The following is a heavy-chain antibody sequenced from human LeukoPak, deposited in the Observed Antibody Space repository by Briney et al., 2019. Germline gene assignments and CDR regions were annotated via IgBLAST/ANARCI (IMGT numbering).Heavy chain of an antibody. CDR1: GGSISSTPYY. J-gene: IGHJ4*02. CDR2: IYYNGNT. CDR3: ARLGPSTSGISPY. V-gene: IGHV4-39*01. D-gene: IGHD6-19*01. Sequence: ASETLSLTCTVSGGSISSTPYYWGWIRQPPGKGLEWIGNIYYNGNTFYNPSLKSRVTISVDTSRNQFSPKLTSVTAADTAIYYSARLGPSTSGISPYWGQGTLVTVSS.